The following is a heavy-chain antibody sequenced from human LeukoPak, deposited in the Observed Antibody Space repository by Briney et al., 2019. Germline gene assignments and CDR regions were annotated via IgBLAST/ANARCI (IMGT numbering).Heavy chain of an antibody. Sequence: GGSLRLSCAVSGFAFGSEAMSWVRQSPARGLEWVASISPGGGTTYYADYVKGRSTISRDNSKNSLFVQMNSLKTEDTAVYYCTVDHTYYYSSRIWGQGTLVTVSS. CDR2: ISPGGGTT. V-gene: IGHV3-23*01. D-gene: IGHD3-10*01. CDR3: TVDHTYYYSSRI. CDR1: GFAFGSEA. J-gene: IGHJ4*02.